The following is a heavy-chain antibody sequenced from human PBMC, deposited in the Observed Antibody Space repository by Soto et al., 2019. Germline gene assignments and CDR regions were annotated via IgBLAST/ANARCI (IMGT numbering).Heavy chain of an antibody. J-gene: IGHJ4*02. CDR2: ISAYNGNT. CDR1: GYTCTSYG. Sequence: VASVKVSCKAAGYTCTSYGISCVRQAPGQGLEWIGWISAYNGNTNYAQKLQGRVTMTTDTSTSTAYMELRSLRSDDTAVYYCARDQFDSYGPKGGLDYWGQGTLVTVSS. CDR3: ARDQFDSYGPKGGLDY. D-gene: IGHD5-18*01. V-gene: IGHV1-18*01.